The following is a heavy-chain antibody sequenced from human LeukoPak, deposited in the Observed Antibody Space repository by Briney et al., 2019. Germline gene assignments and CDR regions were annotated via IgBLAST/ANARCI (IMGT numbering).Heavy chain of an antibody. V-gene: IGHV4-4*02. CDR2: IYHSGST. CDR1: GGSISSNIW. Sequence: PSETLSLTCAVSGGSISSNIWWSWVRQPPGKGLEWIGKIYHSGSTNYNPSLQSRVTISVDKSKNQFSLRLGSVTAADTAVYYCARVPPINIEILPGAILGDAFDIWGQGTMVTVSS. D-gene: IGHD2-2*02. CDR3: ARVPPINIEILPGAILGDAFDI. J-gene: IGHJ3*02.